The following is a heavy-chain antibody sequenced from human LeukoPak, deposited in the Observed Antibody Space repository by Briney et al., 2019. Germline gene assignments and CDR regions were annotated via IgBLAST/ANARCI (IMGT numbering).Heavy chain of an antibody. V-gene: IGHV4-59*12. CDR2: IYYTGIT. J-gene: IGHJ4*02. CDR3: ARNRDGYNSFDY. CDR1: GDSISPRY. Sequence: SETLSLTCTVSGDSISPRYWSWIRQAPGEGLDWIGYIYYTGITRYNPSLKSRVTISADTSKNQFSLKLSSVTAADTAVYYCARNRDGYNSFDYWGQGTLVTVSS. D-gene: IGHD5-24*01.